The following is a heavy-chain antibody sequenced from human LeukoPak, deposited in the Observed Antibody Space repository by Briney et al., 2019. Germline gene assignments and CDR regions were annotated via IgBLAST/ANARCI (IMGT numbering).Heavy chain of an antibody. V-gene: IGHV3-53*01. J-gene: IGHJ4*02. CDR2: IYSGGST. Sequence: GGSLRLSCAASGFTVSSNYMSWVRQAPGKGLEWVSVIYSGGSTYYADSVKGRFTISRDNAENTLYLQMNSLRVEDTAVYYCVRSAFHAGSGNYYDYWGQGTLVTVSS. CDR3: VRSAFHAGSGNYYDY. D-gene: IGHD3-22*01. CDR1: GFTVSSNY.